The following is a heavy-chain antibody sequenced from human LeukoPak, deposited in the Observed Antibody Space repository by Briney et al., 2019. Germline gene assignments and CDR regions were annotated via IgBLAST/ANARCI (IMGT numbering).Heavy chain of an antibody. CDR2: ISSSSSYI. J-gene: IGHJ4*02. V-gene: IGHV3-21*01. CDR1: GFTFSSYS. D-gene: IGHD2-15*01. Sequence: GGSLRLSCAASGFTFSSYSMNWVRQAPGKGLEWVSSISSSSSYIYYADSVKGRFTIPRDNAKNSLYLQMNSLRAEDTAVYYCARDRIGVVVAATDYWGQGTLVTVSS. CDR3: ARDRIGVVVAATDY.